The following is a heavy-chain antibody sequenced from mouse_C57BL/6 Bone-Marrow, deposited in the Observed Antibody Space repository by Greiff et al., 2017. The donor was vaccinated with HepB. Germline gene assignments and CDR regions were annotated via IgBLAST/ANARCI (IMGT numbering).Heavy chain of an antibody. D-gene: IGHD1-1*01. CDR2: IRLKSDNYAT. Sequence: DVMLVESGGGLVQPGGSMKLSCVASGFTFSNYWMNWVRQSPEKGLEWVAQIRLKSDNYATHYAESVKGRFTISRDDSKSSVYLQMNNLRAEDTGIYYCTVITTVGATFYYFDFWGQGTTLTVSS. V-gene: IGHV6-3*01. J-gene: IGHJ2*01. CDR3: TVITTVGATFYYFDF. CDR1: GFTFSNYW.